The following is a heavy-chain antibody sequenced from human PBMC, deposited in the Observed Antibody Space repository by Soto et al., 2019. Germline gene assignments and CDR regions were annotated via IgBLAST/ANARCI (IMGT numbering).Heavy chain of an antibody. D-gene: IGHD5-18*01. Sequence: PSETLSLTCTVSGDSISNYYWSWIRQPPGKGLEWIGYIYYSGSTNYNPSLKSRVTISVDTSKNQFSLELSSVTAADTAVYYCARGVWIQLPNKWGQGTTVIVSS. CDR2: IYYSGST. V-gene: IGHV4-59*01. J-gene: IGHJ6*02. CDR1: GDSISNYY. CDR3: ARGVWIQLPNK.